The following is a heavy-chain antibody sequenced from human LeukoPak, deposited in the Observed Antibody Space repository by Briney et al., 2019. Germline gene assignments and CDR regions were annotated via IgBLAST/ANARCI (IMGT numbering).Heavy chain of an antibody. Sequence: PGGSLRLSCAASGFTFSSYSMNWVRQAPGKGLEWVSSISSSSSYIYYADSVKGRFTISRGNAKNSLYLQMNSLRAEDTAVYYCARVDCSSTSCYYGDYVHFDYWGQGTLVTVSS. CDR3: ARVDCSSTSCYYGDYVHFDY. CDR2: ISSSSSYI. J-gene: IGHJ4*02. CDR1: GFTFSSYS. V-gene: IGHV3-21*01. D-gene: IGHD2-2*01.